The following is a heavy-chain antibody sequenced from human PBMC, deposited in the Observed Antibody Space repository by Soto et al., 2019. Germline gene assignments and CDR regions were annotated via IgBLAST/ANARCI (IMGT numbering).Heavy chain of an antibody. V-gene: IGHV4-31*03. CDR2: IYYSGST. Sequence: SETLSLTGTVSGGSISSGGYYWSCIREHPGKGLEWIGYIYYSGSTYYNPSLKIRFTISVDTSKNQFSLKLSSVTDADTAVYYCARDSHGRLLVARDYGMDVWGQGTTVTVSS. J-gene: IGHJ6*02. CDR1: GGSISSGGYY. CDR3: ARDSHGRLLVARDYGMDV. D-gene: IGHD5-12*01.